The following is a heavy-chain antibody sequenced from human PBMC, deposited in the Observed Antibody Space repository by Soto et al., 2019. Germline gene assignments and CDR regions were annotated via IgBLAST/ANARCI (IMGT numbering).Heavy chain of an antibody. J-gene: IGHJ4*01. CDR3: VRKYPATRRFDY. D-gene: IGHD2-2*01. V-gene: IGHV3-23*01. CDR1: GFTVNSYS. CDR2: IGTDGNT. Sequence: PGESLRLSCAASGFTVNSYSMNWVRQAPGKGLAWVCAIGTDGNTYYAHSVKGRVTISRDNSRTTLYLQMNSLRAEDTALYYCVRKYPATRRFDYWGQGTLVTVSS.